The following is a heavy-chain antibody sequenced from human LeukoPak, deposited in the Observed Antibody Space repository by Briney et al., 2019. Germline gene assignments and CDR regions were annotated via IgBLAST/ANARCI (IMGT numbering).Heavy chain of an antibody. CDR2: ISGSGGST. J-gene: IGHJ4*02. V-gene: IGHV3-23*01. CDR1: GFTFSSYA. Sequence: GGSLRLSCAASGFTFSSYAMSWVRQAPGKGLEWVSAISGSGGSTYYADSVKGRFTISRDNSKNTLYLQMNSLRAEDTAVYYCAKDAPQYCSGGSCYSGRQEGDKYFDYWGQGTLVTVSS. CDR3: AKDAPQYCSGGSCYSGRQEGDKYFDY. D-gene: IGHD2-15*01.